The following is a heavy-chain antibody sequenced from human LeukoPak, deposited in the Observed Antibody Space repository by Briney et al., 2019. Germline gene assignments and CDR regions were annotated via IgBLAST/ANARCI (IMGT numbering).Heavy chain of an antibody. Sequence: GGSLRLSCAASGFTFSSYEMNWVRQAPGKGLEWVSYISSSDSTIYYADSVKGRFTISRDNAKNPLYLQMNSLRAEDTAVYYFARDSKVPEPNYYYYYYMDVWGKGTMVTVSS. V-gene: IGHV3-48*03. CDR1: GFTFSSYE. CDR2: ISSSDSTI. CDR3: ARDSKVPEPNYYYYYYMDV. J-gene: IGHJ6*03.